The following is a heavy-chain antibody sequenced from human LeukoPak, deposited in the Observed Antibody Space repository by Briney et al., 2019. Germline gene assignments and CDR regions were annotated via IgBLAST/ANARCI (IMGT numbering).Heavy chain of an antibody. J-gene: IGHJ6*03. CDR2: INTNTGNP. CDR3: ARRGGIWVGAIAAAGPYYYYMDV. V-gene: IGHV7-4-1*02. CDR1: GYTFTSYA. D-gene: IGHD6-13*01. Sequence: GASVKVSCKASGYTFTSYAMSWVRQAPGQGLEWMGWINTNTGNPTYAQGFTGRFVFSLDTSVSTAYLQISSLKAEDTAVYYCARRGGIWVGAIAAAGPYYYYMDVWGKGTTVTVSS.